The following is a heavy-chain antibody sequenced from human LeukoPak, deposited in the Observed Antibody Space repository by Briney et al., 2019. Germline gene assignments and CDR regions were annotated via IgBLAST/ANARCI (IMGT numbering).Heavy chain of an antibody. CDR1: GYTFTNFY. CDR3: VRGGTMAP. J-gene: IGHJ5*02. Sequence: ASVKVSCKASGYTFTNFYMHWVRQAPGHGLEWVGIINPSGGAASYAQKLQGRVAMTRDTSTNTVYMELSSLRSEDTAVYYCVRGGTMAPWGQGTLVTVSS. D-gene: IGHD2-15*01. V-gene: IGHV1-46*04. CDR2: INPSGGAA.